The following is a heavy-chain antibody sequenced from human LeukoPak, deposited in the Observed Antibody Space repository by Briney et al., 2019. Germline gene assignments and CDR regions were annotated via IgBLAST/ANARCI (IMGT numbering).Heavy chain of an antibody. V-gene: IGHV3-7*01. Sequence: GGSLRLSCAASRFTFSSYSMNWVRQAPGKGLEWVANIKQDGSEKYYVGSVKGRFTISRDNAKNSLYLQMNSLRAEDTAVYYYARDPLRGRGVPDYWGQGTLVTVSS. CDR1: RFTFSSYS. J-gene: IGHJ4*02. D-gene: IGHD3-10*01. CDR2: IKQDGSEK. CDR3: ARDPLRGRGVPDY.